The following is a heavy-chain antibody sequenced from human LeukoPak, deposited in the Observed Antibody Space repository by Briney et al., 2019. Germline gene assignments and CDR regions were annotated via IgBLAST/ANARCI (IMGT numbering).Heavy chain of an antibody. V-gene: IGHV3-74*03. Sequence: PGGSLRLSCAASGFTFSGTWMHWVRQPPGKGLVWVARITSDGISTTYAESVKGRFTISRDNAKNTLYLQMNSLRAEDTAVYYCARETYCSGGSCYKGNAFDIWGQGTMVTVSS. CDR1: GFTFSGTW. CDR3: ARETYCSGGSCYKGNAFDI. CDR2: ITSDGIST. J-gene: IGHJ3*02. D-gene: IGHD2-15*01.